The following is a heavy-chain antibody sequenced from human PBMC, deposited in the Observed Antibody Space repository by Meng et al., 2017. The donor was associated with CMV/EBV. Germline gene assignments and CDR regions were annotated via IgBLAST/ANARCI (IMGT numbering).Heavy chain of an antibody. Sequence: LRLSSAVYGGSFSGYYWSWIRQPPGKGLEWIGEINHSGSTNYNPSLKSRVTISVDTSKNQFSLKLSSVTAADTAVYYCARDRRPDIVVVPAADPYYYYYGMDVWGQGTTVTVSS. J-gene: IGHJ6*02. D-gene: IGHD2-2*01. CDR2: INHSGST. CDR1: GGSFSGYY. CDR3: ARDRRPDIVVVPAADPYYYYYGMDV. V-gene: IGHV4-34*01.